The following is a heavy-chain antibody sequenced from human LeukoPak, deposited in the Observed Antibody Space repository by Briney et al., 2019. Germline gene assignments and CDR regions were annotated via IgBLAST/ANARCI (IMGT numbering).Heavy chain of an antibody. Sequence: ASVKVSCKASGYRFISNYIQWVRQAPALGPEWMGWMRPGNGNTRYAEKFQGRVTMTRDTSINTAYMDLSSLRSDDTAVYYCAREGSYCVGGDCYSFDFWGQGTLITVSS. CDR2: MRPGNGNT. J-gene: IGHJ4*02. D-gene: IGHD2-21*02. CDR3: AREGSYCVGGDCYSFDF. CDR1: GYRFISNY. V-gene: IGHV1-2*02.